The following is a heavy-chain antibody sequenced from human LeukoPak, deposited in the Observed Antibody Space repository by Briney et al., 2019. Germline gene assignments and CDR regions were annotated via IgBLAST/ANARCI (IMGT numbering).Heavy chain of an antibody. CDR2: IYDSGST. D-gene: IGHD6-13*01. CDR1: GGSISSYF. V-gene: IGHV4-59*01. J-gene: IGHJ4*02. CDR3: ARGVVAAAGRTFDF. Sequence: SETLSLTCTVSGGSISSYFWSWIRQPPGKGLEWIGYIYDSGSTNYNPSLKSRVTISVATSKSQFSLKLSSLTAADTAVYYCARGVVAAAGRTFDFWGQGTLVTVSS.